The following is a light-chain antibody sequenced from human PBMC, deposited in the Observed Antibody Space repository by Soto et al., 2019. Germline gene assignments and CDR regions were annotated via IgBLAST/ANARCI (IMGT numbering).Light chain of an antibody. J-gene: IGLJ2*01. CDR1: SSDVGGYNY. Sequence: QSALTQPASVSGSPGQSITISCTGTSSDVGGYNYVSWYQQHPGKVPKVMIYDVSNRPSGVSNRFSGSKSGNTASLTISGLQAEDEAVYYCSSYTSSSTLVFGGGTKVTVL. CDR2: DVS. V-gene: IGLV2-14*01. CDR3: SSYTSSSTLV.